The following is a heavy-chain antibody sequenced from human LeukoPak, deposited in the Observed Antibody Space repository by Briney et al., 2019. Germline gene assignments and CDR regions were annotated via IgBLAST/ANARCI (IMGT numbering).Heavy chain of an antibody. V-gene: IGHV3-33*06. CDR3: AKGAGSGAVHYLDQ. CDR2: IWYDGSNK. D-gene: IGHD2-15*01. Sequence: GGSLRLSCAASGFSFNRYGMHWVRQAPGKGLEWVAVIWYDGSNKYDGDSVNGLFIFCRDNLRNTLYLELHNLRVDDTALYYCAKGAGSGAVHYLDQWGQGTLVTVSS. CDR1: GFSFNRYG. J-gene: IGHJ4*02.